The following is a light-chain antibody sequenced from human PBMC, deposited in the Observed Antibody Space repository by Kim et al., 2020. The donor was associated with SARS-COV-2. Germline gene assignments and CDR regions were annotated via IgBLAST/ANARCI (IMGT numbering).Light chain of an antibody. CDR3: QQYDYSPIT. J-gene: IGKJ5*01. CDR1: HIITSNY. CDR2: GAS. V-gene: IGKV3-20*01. Sequence: EIVLTQSPATLSLSPGERATLSCRASHIITSNYLAWYQQRPGQAPRLLIFGASNRATGIADRFSGSGSGTDFTLTIGGLEAEDFAVYYCQQYDYSPITFGQGTRLEIK.